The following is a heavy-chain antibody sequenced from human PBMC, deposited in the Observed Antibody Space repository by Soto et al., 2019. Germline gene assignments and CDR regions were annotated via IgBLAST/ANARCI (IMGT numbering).Heavy chain of an antibody. Sequence: SETLSLTCAVYGGSFSGYYWSWIRQPPGKGLEWIGEINHSGSTNYNPSLKSRVTISVDTSKNQFSLKLSSVTAADTAVYYCARVSLKYYDLWSGYSHWFDPWGQGTLVTVSS. J-gene: IGHJ5*02. CDR2: INHSGST. V-gene: IGHV4-34*01. CDR1: GGSFSGYY. CDR3: ARVSLKYYDLWSGYSHWFDP. D-gene: IGHD3-3*01.